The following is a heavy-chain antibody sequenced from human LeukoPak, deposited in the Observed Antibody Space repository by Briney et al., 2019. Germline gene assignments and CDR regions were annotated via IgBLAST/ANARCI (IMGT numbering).Heavy chain of an antibody. CDR1: GFTFSSYE. J-gene: IGHJ4*02. CDR2: ISSSGTTI. Sequence: GGSLRLSCAASGFTFSSYEMNWVSQAPGKGLEWVSYISSSGTTIYYADSVKGRFTISRDNAKNSLYLQMNSLRAEDTAVYYCARGGGNYYAICYFEYWGQGTLVTVSS. D-gene: IGHD1-26*01. V-gene: IGHV3-48*03. CDR3: ARGGGNYYAICYFEY.